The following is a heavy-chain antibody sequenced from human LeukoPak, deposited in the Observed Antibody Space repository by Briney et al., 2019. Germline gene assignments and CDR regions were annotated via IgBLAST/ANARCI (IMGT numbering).Heavy chain of an antibody. CDR3: ARSLFWDILAPGAFDI. D-gene: IGHD3-9*01. V-gene: IGHV3-48*03. CDR2: ISSSGSTI. CDR1: GFTFSSFE. Sequence: PGGSLRLSCAASGFTFSSFEMNWVRQAPGKGLEWVSYISSSGSTIYYADSVKGRFTISRDNAKKSLYLQMKSLRAEDTAVYYCARSLFWDILAPGAFDIWGQGTMVTVSS. J-gene: IGHJ3*02.